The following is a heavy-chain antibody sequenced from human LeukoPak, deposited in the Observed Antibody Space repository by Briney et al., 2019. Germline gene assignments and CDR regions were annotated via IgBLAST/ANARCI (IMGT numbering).Heavy chain of an antibody. CDR2: IIPIFGTA. CDR1: GGTFSSYA. V-gene: IGHV1-69*13. J-gene: IGHJ4*02. Sequence: GASVKVSCKASGGTFSSYAISWVRQAPGQGLEWMGGIIPIFGTANYAQKFQGRVTITADESTSTAYMELSSLRSEDTAVYYCARHYYDSSGYLLTPDYWGQGTLVTVSS. CDR3: ARHYYDSSGYLLTPDY. D-gene: IGHD3-22*01.